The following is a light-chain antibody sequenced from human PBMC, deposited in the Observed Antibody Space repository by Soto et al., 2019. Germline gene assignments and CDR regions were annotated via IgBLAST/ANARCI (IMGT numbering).Light chain of an antibody. CDR1: QSVTSNF. V-gene: IGKV3-20*01. CDR3: QVYGRSPWT. CDR2: GAS. Sequence: EIVLTQSPGTLSLAPWERSTLSCISSQSVTSNFLAWYRQKPGQAPRLLIYGASSRATGIPDRFSGSGSGTDFTLTISRLEPEDFAVYYCQVYGRSPWTFGQGTKVDIK. J-gene: IGKJ1*01.